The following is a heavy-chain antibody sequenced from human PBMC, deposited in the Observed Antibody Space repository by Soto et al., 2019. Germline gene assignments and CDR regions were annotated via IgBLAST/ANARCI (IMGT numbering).Heavy chain of an antibody. CDR2: ISSSSSYI. CDR3: ARDLAGYLDY. V-gene: IGHV3-21*01. Sequence: SLRLSCAASGFTFSSYSMNWVRQAPGKGLEWVSSISSSSSYIYYADSVKGRFTISRDNAKNSLYLQMYSLRAEDTAVYYCARDLAGYLDYWGQGTLVTVSS. CDR1: GFTFSSYS. J-gene: IGHJ4*02.